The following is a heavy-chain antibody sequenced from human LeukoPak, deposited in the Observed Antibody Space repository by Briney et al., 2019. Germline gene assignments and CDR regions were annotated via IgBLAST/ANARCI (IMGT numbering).Heavy chain of an antibody. CDR1: GFTFSDYY. CDR3: GREGRGTGPCED. Sequence: GGSLRLSCAASGFTFSDYYMTWVRQAPGKGLEWISYISSSGSTIYYADSVKGRFTISRDNAKNSLYLQMNSLRAEDTAVYYCGREGRGTGPCEDWGQGTLVTVSS. J-gene: IGHJ4*02. V-gene: IGHV3-11*01. CDR2: ISSSGSTI. D-gene: IGHD1-7*01.